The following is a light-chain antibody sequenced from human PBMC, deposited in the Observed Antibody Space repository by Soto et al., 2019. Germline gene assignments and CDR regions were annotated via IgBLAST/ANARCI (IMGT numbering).Light chain of an antibody. CDR1: QSVSSSH. J-gene: IGKJ1*01. CDR3: QQYGSSPWT. CDR2: GAS. V-gene: IGKV3-20*01. Sequence: EIVLTHSPGTLSLSPGERATLFCRASQSVSSSHLAWYQQKPGQAPRLLIYGASSRATGIPDRFSGSGSGTDFTLTISRLEPEDFVVYYCQQYGSSPWTFGQGTKVDI.